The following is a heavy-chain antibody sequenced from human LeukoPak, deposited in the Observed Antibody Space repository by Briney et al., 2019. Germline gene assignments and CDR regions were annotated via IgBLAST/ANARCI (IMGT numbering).Heavy chain of an antibody. CDR1: GFTFSSYA. D-gene: IGHD7-27*01. J-gene: IGHJ4*02. Sequence: GGSLRLSCAASGFTFSSYAMSWVRQAPGKGLERVSAISGSGGNTYYADSVKGRFTISRDNSKNTLYLQMNSLRAEDTAVYYCAKDPWGTGDPYYFDYWGQGTLVTVSS. V-gene: IGHV3-23*01. CDR2: ISGSGGNT. CDR3: AKDPWGTGDPYYFDY.